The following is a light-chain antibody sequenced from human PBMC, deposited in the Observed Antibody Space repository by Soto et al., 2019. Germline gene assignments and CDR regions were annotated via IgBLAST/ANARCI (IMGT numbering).Light chain of an antibody. CDR1: SSDVGGYNY. J-gene: IGLJ1*01. CDR3: CSYADSYTYV. V-gene: IGLV2-11*01. CDR2: DVS. Sequence: QSALTQPRSVSGSPGQSVTISCTGTSSDVGGYNYVSWYQQHPGKAPKLMIYDVSKRPSGVPDRFSGSKSGSTASLTISGLQAEDEDDDYYCSYADSYTYVFGTGTKLTVL.